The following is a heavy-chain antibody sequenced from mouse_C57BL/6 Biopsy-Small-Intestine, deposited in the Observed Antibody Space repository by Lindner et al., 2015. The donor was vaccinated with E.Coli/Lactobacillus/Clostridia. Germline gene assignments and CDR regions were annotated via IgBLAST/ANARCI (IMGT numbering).Heavy chain of an antibody. CDR1: GFSINSDCY. CDR2: TFYSGIT. Sequence: EVQLQESGPSLVGPSQTLSLTCTVTGFSINSDCYWIWIRQFPGNKLEYIGYTFYSGITYYNPSLESRTYITRDTSKNQFSLKLSSVTTEDTATYYCARYYYSSSYWYFDVWGTGTTVTVSS. J-gene: IGHJ1*03. D-gene: IGHD1-1*01. CDR3: ARYYYSSSYWYFDV. V-gene: IGHV3-3*01.